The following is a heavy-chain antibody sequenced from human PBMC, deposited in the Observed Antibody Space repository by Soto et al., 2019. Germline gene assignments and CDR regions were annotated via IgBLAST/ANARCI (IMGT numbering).Heavy chain of an antibody. CDR2: IHYSGST. J-gene: IGHJ4*02. CDR3: ARSPKGLGNFDY. CDR1: GGSISSGGAYY. V-gene: IGHV4-30-4*01. D-gene: IGHD3-10*01. Sequence: QVQLQESGPGLVKPSQTRSLTCAVSGGSISSGGAYYWSWIRQSPGKGLEWIAYIHYSGSTYYNSSLKSRVTMSVDTAKNQFSLKVSSVTAADTAVYYCARSPKGLGNFDYWGQGTLVTVSS.